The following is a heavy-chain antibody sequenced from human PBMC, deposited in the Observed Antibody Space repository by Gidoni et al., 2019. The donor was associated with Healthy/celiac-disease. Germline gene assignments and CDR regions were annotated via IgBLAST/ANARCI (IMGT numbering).Heavy chain of an antibody. CDR2: IWYDGSNK. D-gene: IGHD1-1*01. CDR3: ARGGPEPVYYYYGMDV. J-gene: IGHJ6*02. Sequence: QVQLVESGGGVVQPGRSLRLSCAASGFTFSSYGMHWVRQAPGKGLEWVAVIWYDGSNKYYADSVKGRFTISRDNSKNTLYLQMNSLRAEDTAVYYCARGGPEPVYYYYGMDVWGQGTTVTVSS. CDR1: GFTFSSYG. V-gene: IGHV3-33*01.